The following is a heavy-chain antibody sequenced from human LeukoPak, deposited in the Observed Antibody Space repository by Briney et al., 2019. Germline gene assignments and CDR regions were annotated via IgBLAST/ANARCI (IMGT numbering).Heavy chain of an antibody. CDR3: AGHSFDTVDAFDV. D-gene: IGHD2-2*02. Sequence: GESLKISCKASGFSFTNYWIGWVRQMPGKGLEWMGIIYPGDSDTRYSPSFQGQVTISADKSSSTAYLQWRSPKASDTAMYYCAGHSFDTVDAFDVWGQGTIVIVSA. J-gene: IGHJ3*01. V-gene: IGHV5-51*01. CDR2: IYPGDSDT. CDR1: GFSFTNYW.